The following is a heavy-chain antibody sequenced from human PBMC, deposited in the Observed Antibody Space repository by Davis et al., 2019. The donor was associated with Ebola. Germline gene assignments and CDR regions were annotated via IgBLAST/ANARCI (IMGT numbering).Heavy chain of an antibody. D-gene: IGHD1-1*01. J-gene: IGHJ4*02. CDR3: ARAQFPTTSDH. CDR2: INPHNGNT. V-gene: IGHV1-18*01. CDR1: GYIFTTYD. Sequence: ASVKVSCKASGYIFTTYDINWLRQAPGQGLEWMGWINPHNGNTNYAQNVQGRVTMTTDTSTSTAYMEVGSLRSDDTAVYYCARAQFPTTSDHWGQGTLVTVSS.